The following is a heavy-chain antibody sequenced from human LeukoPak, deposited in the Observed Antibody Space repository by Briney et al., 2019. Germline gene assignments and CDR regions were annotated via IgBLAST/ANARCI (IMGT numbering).Heavy chain of an antibody. J-gene: IGHJ4*02. V-gene: IGHV3-73*01. CDR1: GFTFSGSA. D-gene: IGHD1-26*01. CDR2: IRSKANSYAT. CDR3: TRHLHGGSYSFFDY. Sequence: PGGSLRLSCAASGFTFSGSAMHWVRQASGKGLEWVGRIRSKANSYATAYAASVKGRFTISRDDSKNTAYLQMNSLKTEDTAVYYCTRHLHGGSYSFFDYWGQGTLVTVSS.